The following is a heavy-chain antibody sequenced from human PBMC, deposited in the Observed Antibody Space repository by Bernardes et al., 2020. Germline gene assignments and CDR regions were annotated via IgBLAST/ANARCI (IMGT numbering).Heavy chain of an antibody. V-gene: IGHV3-74*01. D-gene: IGHD3-22*01. CDR1: GFTFSSYW. CDR2: INSDGSST. J-gene: IGHJ4*02. CDR3: ARDLLPLYYYDSSGYYPLDY. Sequence: GSLKLSCAASGFTFSSYWMHWVRQAPGKGLVWVSRINSDGSSTSYADSVKGRFTISRDNAKNTLYLQMNSLRAEDTAVYYCARDLLPLYYYDSSGYYPLDYWGQGTLVTVSS.